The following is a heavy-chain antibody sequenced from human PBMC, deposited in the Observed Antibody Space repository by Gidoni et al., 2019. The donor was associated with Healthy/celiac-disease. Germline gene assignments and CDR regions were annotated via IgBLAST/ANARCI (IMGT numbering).Heavy chain of an antibody. D-gene: IGHD2-15*01. J-gene: IGHJ4*02. CDR2: IIPILGIA. CDR1: GGTFSSYA. V-gene: IGHV1-69*04. CDR3: ARVGVVAAKNDY. Sequence: QVQLVQSGAEVKKPGSSVKVSCKASGGTFSSYAISWVRQAPGQGLEWMGRIIPILGIANYAQKFQGRVTTTADKSTSTAYMELSSLRSEDTAVYYCARVGVVAAKNDYWGQGTLVTVSS.